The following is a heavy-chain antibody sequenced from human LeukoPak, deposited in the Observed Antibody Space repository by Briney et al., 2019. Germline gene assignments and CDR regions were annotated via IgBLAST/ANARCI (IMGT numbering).Heavy chain of an antibody. Sequence: GSLRLSCAASGFTFSSYAMSWVRQAPGKGLEWVSAISGSGGSTYYADSVKGRFTISRDNSKNTLYLQMNSLRAEDTAVYYCAKGLRGTVIVEELRFDYWGQGTLVTVSS. CDR2: ISGSGGST. D-gene: IGHD3-22*01. J-gene: IGHJ4*02. V-gene: IGHV3-23*01. CDR3: AKGLRGTVIVEELRFDY. CDR1: GFTFSSYA.